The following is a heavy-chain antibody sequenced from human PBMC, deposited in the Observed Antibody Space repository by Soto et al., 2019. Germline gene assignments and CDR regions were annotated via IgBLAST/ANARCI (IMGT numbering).Heavy chain of an antibody. D-gene: IGHD7-27*01. CDR2: ISYDENNK. Sequence: GGSLRLSCAASGFTFSSYGMNWVRQAPGKGLEWVAVISYDENNKYYADSVKGRFTISRDNSKNTLYLQMNSLRAEDTAVYYCAKVLTGDLDYWGQGTLLTVSS. J-gene: IGHJ4*02. V-gene: IGHV3-30*18. CDR3: AKVLTGDLDY. CDR1: GFTFSSYG.